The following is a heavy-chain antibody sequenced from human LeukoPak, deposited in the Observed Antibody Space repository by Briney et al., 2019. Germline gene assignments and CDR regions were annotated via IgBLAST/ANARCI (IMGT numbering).Heavy chain of an antibody. J-gene: IGHJ4*02. Sequence: SETLSLTCTVSGASISSSSFYWGWIRQPPGKGLEWIGSVYYSGSTYSDPSLKSRVTISVDTSKNQFSLMLSSVTAADTAVYYCARHSYSGTYFFDFWGQGTLVTVSS. CDR1: GASISSSSFY. D-gene: IGHD1-26*01. V-gene: IGHV4-39*01. CDR2: VYYSGST. CDR3: ARHSYSGTYFFDF.